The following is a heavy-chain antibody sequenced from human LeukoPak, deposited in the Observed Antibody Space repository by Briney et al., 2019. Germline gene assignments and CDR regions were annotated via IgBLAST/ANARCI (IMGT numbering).Heavy chain of an antibody. CDR2: ISYDGSNT. V-gene: IGHV3-30-3*01. D-gene: IGHD4-17*01. CDR1: GFTFSSYA. CDR3: ARARLHLSDDYGGNPLGYFDL. J-gene: IGHJ2*01. Sequence: GGSLRLSCAASGFTFSSYALPRDRQAPGKELEWVAVISYDGSNTYYAGSVKGRFTISRDNSTNTLYLKMNSLRAEDTAVYFCARARLHLSDDYGGNPLGYFDLWGRGTQVTVSS.